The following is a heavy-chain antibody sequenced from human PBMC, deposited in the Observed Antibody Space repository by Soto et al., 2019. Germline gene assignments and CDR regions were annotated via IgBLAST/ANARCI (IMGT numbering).Heavy chain of an antibody. CDR1: GGSISSSNW. D-gene: IGHD6-19*01. V-gene: IGHV4-4*02. CDR3: PRTSLAGTSLDY. J-gene: IGHJ4*02. CDR2: IYHSGST. Sequence: QVQLQESGPGLVKPSGTLSLTCAVSGGSISSSNWWTWVRQPPGKGLEWIGEIYHSGSTNYNPSLKSRVTISVDKSKNHFSLKLSSVPAADTAVYYCPRTSLAGTSLDYWGQGTLITVSS.